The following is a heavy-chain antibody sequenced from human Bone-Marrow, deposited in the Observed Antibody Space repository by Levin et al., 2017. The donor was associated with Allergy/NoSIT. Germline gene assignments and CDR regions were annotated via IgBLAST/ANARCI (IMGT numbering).Heavy chain of an antibody. CDR3: TRDPFAYNFGSGSYLDY. CDR1: GFTFSSYS. J-gene: IGHJ4*02. Sequence: GESLKISCAASGFTFSSYSMHWVRQAPGKGLVWVSRINRGGTSTTYADSVKGRFTISRDNAKNTLYLQMNSLRAEDTAVYYCTRDPFAYNFGSGSYLDYWGQGALVSVSS. CDR2: INRGGTST. V-gene: IGHV3-74*01. D-gene: IGHD3-10*01.